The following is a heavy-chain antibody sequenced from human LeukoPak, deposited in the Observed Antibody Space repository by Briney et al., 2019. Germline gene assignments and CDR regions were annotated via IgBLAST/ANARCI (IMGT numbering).Heavy chain of an antibody. Sequence: ASVKVSCKVSGYSLIEVAMHWVRQAPGKGLEWVGSFVPEDGEDGETHYAQKFQGRVTMTEDASTDTAYMELTSLSSEDTALYYCAMTDRYAGRPFDYWGQGTLVTVSS. D-gene: IGHD3-9*01. V-gene: IGHV1-24*01. CDR2: FVPEDGEDGET. CDR3: AMTDRYAGRPFDY. J-gene: IGHJ4*02. CDR1: GYSLIEVA.